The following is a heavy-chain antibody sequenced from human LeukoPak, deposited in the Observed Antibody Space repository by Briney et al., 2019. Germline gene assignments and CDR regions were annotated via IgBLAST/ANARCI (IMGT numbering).Heavy chain of an antibody. CDR1: GFTVSNNY. V-gene: IGHV3-53*01. CDR2: VYDGGTT. CDR3: ARERVGATRWVFDY. Sequence: PGGSLRLSCAASGFTVSNNYLSWVRQAPGKGLEWVSFVYDGGTTVYADSVKGRFTISRDNSKNTLYLEMNSLRAEDTAVYYCARERVGATRWVFDYWGQGTLVTVSS. D-gene: IGHD1-26*01. J-gene: IGHJ4*02.